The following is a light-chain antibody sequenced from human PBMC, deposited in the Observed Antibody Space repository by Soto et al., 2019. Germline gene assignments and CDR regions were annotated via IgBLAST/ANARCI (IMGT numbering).Light chain of an antibody. CDR1: QSVSSY. V-gene: IGKV3-11*01. CDR3: QQRSNWPLT. Sequence: IVLTQSPATLSLSPGERATLSCRASQSVSSYLAWYQQKPGQAPRLLIYDASNRATGIPARFSGSGSGTDFTLTIRSLEPEDVAVYYCQQRSNWPLTFGGGT. J-gene: IGKJ4*01. CDR2: DAS.